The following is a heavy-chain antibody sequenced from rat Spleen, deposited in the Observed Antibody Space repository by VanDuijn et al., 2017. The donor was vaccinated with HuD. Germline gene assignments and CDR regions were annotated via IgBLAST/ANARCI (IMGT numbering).Heavy chain of an antibody. Sequence: EVQLVESNGGLVQPGRSLKLSCAASGFTFNDHYMAWVRQTPTKGLEWVATISYDGSRTYYRDSVKGRFTISRDNAKSTLYLQMDSLRSEDTATYYCAREYITDYYYGHYFDYWGQGVMVTVSS. D-gene: IGHD1-6*01. V-gene: IGHV5-29*01. CDR2: ISYDGSRT. J-gene: IGHJ2*01. CDR3: AREYITDYYYGHYFDY. CDR1: GFTFNDHY.